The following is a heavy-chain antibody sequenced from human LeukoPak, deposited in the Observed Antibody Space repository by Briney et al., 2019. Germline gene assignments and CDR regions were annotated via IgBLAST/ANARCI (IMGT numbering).Heavy chain of an antibody. V-gene: IGHV3-48*01. Sequence: GGSLRLSCAASGFTFSDYSMNWVRQAPGKGLEWISYIGNDSGNTNYADSVKGRFTISGDKAKNSLYLQMNSLRVEDTAVYYCARDYKYAFDNWGQGTLVTVSS. CDR2: IGNDSGNT. J-gene: IGHJ4*02. CDR3: ARDYKYAFDN. D-gene: IGHD5-24*01. CDR1: GFTFSDYS.